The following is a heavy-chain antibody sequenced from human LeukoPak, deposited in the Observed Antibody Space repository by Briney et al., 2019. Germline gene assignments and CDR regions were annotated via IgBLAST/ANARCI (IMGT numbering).Heavy chain of an antibody. CDR1: GGPIDNINYY. J-gene: IGHJ4*02. D-gene: IGHD3-9*01. Sequence: PSETLSLTCTVSGGPIDNINYYWGWIRQPPGKGLEWVGSIYYSGSTYYNPSLKSRVTISEDTSVNQLSLNLDSVTAADTAVYYCARASGRYFDWLQGPFDYWGQGSLVIVSS. CDR2: IYYSGST. V-gene: IGHV4-39*07. CDR3: ARASGRYFDWLQGPFDY.